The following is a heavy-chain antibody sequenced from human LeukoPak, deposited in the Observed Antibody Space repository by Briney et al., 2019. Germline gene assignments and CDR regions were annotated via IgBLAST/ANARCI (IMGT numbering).Heavy chain of an antibody. V-gene: IGHV2-70*01. CDR2: IDWDDDK. D-gene: IGHD3-10*01. J-gene: IGHJ4*02. CDR1: GFSLSASGMC. Sequence: SGPALVKPTQTLTLTCTFSGFSLSASGMCVSWIRQPPGKALEWLALIDWDDDKYYSTSLKTRLTISKDTSKNQVVLTMTNMDPVDTATYYRARMDYYGSGSYFTYWGQGTLVTVSS. CDR3: ARMDYYGSGSYFTY.